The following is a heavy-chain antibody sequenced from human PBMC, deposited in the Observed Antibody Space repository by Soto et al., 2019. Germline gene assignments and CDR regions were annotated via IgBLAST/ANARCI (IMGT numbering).Heavy chain of an antibody. Sequence: QITLKESGPTLVKPTQTLTLTCTFSGFSLSTSGVGVGWIRQPPGKALEWLALIYWDDDKSSSPSLKSRITITKDTSKSQVVLTMTNMDPVDTATYYCAHLYDFWSGPCFDYWGQGTLVTVSS. CDR3: AHLYDFWSGPCFDY. J-gene: IGHJ4*02. V-gene: IGHV2-5*02. CDR1: GFSLSTSGVG. CDR2: IYWDDDK. D-gene: IGHD3-3*01.